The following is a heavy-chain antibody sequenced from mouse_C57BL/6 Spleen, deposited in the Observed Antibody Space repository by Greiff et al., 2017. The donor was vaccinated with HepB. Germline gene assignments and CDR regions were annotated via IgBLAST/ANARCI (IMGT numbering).Heavy chain of an antibody. Sequence: QVQLKQSGAELVKPGASVKLSCKASGYTFTSYWMHWVKQRPGQGLEWIGMIHPNSGSTNYNEKFKSKATLTVDKSSSTAYMQLSSLTSEDSAVYYCARGGIYYGNYVGYFDVWGTGTTVTVSS. J-gene: IGHJ1*03. V-gene: IGHV1-64*01. CDR3: ARGGIYYGNYVGYFDV. CDR2: IHPNSGST. D-gene: IGHD2-1*01. CDR1: GYTFTSYW.